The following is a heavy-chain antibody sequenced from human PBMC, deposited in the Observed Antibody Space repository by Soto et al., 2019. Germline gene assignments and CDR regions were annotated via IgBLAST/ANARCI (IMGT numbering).Heavy chain of an antibody. CDR1: GYTFTSYG. Sequence: QVQLVQSGSEVKKPGASVKVSCKASGYTFTSYGISWVRQAPGQGLEWMGWISAYNGNTNYAQKLQGRVTMTTDTSTSTAYMEVRSLRSDDTAVYYCPRAGLGVPGTGYGMDVWGQGTTVTVSS. D-gene: IGHD6-19*01. V-gene: IGHV1-18*01. J-gene: IGHJ6*02. CDR2: ISAYNGNT. CDR3: PRAGLGVPGTGYGMDV.